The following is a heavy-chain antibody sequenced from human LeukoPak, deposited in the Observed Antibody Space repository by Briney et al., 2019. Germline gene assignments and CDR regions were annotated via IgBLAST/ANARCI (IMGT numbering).Heavy chain of an antibody. D-gene: IGHD6-6*01. V-gene: IGHV1-69*04. CDR2: IIPILGIA. Sequence: GASVKVSCKASGGTFSSYAISWVRQAPGQGLEWMGRIIPILGIANYAQKFQGRVTITADKSTSTAYMELSSLRSEDTAVYYCARDIASIAAGPDWFDPWGQGTLVTVSS. CDR3: ARDIASIAAGPDWFDP. CDR1: GGTFSSYA. J-gene: IGHJ5*02.